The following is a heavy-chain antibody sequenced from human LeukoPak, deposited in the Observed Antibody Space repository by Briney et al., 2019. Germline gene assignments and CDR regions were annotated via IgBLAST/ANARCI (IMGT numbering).Heavy chain of an antibody. D-gene: IGHD3-10*01. J-gene: IGHJ4*02. CDR2: ISYDGSNK. V-gene: IGHV3-30*18. Sequence: PGGSLRLSCAASGFTFSSYGMHWVRQAPGKGLEWVAVISYDGSNKYYADSVKGRFTISRDNSKNTLYLQMNSLRAEDTAVYYCAKDGGWFGELFKYYFDYWGQGTLVTVSS. CDR1: GFTFSSYG. CDR3: AKDGGWFGELFKYYFDY.